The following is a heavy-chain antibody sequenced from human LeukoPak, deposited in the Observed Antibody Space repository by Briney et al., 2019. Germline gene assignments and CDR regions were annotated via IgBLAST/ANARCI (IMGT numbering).Heavy chain of an antibody. CDR1: GFTFGDYA. J-gene: IGHJ4*02. CDR2: IRSKAYGGTT. CDR3: TRGPNIVATTSFDY. V-gene: IGHV3-49*03. D-gene: IGHD5-12*01. Sequence: SGGSLRLSCTASGFTFGDYAMSWFRQAPGKGLEWVGFIRSKAYGGTTEYAASVKGRFTISRDDSKSIAYLQMNSLKTEDTAVYYCTRGPNIVATTSFDYWGQGTLVTVSS.